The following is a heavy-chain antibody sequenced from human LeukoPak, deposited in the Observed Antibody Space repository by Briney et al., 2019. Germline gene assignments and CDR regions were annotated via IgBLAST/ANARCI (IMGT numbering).Heavy chain of an antibody. V-gene: IGHV4-61*01. CDR3: ARDGGYCSSTSCSEIGWFDP. D-gene: IGHD2-2*01. CDR1: GGSVSSGSYY. Sequence: TSETLSLTCTVSGGSVSSGSYYWSWIRQPPGKGLEWIGYIYYSGSTNYNPSLKSRVTISVDTSKNQFSLKLSSVTAADTAVYYCARDGGYCSSTSCSEIGWFDPWGRGTLVTVSS. CDR2: IYYSGST. J-gene: IGHJ5*02.